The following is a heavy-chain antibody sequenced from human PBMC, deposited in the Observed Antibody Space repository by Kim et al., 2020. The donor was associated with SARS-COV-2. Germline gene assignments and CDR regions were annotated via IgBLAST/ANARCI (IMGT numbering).Heavy chain of an antibody. Sequence: GGSLRLSCAASGFTFSDDYITWIRQAPGKGLEWVSYISSSSHYTNYADSVRGRFTISRDNAKNSLYLQMNSLRAEDTAVYYCARPHNWNPYYFVYWGQGT. CDR2: ISSSSHYT. V-gene: IGHV3-11*06. J-gene: IGHJ4*02. CDR1: GFTFSDDY. D-gene: IGHD1-20*01. CDR3: ARPHNWNPYYFVY.